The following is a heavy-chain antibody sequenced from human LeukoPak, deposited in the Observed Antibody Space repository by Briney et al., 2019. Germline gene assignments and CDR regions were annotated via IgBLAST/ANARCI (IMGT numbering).Heavy chain of an antibody. Sequence: PSETLSLTCTVFGGSISSGAYFWGWIRQPPGKGLEWIGSIYYTKNTYYNPSLKSRVTISVDTSKNQFSLELSSVTAADTAVYYCARGDGGNAHFDYWGQGTLVTVSS. J-gene: IGHJ4*02. D-gene: IGHD4-23*01. V-gene: IGHV4-39*01. CDR3: ARGDGGNAHFDY. CDR1: GGSISSGAYF. CDR2: IYYTKNT.